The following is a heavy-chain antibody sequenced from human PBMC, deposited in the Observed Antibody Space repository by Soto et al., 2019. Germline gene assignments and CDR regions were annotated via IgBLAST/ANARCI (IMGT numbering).Heavy chain of an antibody. V-gene: IGHV4-59*08. Sequence: PSETLPLTCTVSGGSISSYYWSWIRQPPGKGLEWIGYIYYSGSTYYNPSLKSRVTISVDTSKNQFSLKLSSVTAADTAVYYCARKNVDTAMVPYYFDYWGQGTLVTVSS. CDR3: ARKNVDTAMVPYYFDY. CDR2: IYYSGST. J-gene: IGHJ4*02. CDR1: GGSISSYY. D-gene: IGHD5-18*01.